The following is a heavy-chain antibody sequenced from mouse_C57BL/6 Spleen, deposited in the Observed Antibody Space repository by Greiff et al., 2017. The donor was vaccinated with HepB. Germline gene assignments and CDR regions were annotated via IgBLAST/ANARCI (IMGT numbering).Heavy chain of an antibody. D-gene: IGHD1-1*01. CDR1: GFSFNTYA. J-gene: IGHJ4*01. Sequence: EVKLEESGGGLVQPKGSLKLSCAASGFSFNTYAMNWVRQAPGKGLEWVARIRSKSNNYATYYADSVKDRFTISRDDSESMLYLQMNNLKTEDTAMYYCVILPTTVVAPMDYWGQGTSVTVSS. V-gene: IGHV10-1*01. CDR3: VILPTTVVAPMDY. CDR2: IRSKSNNYAT.